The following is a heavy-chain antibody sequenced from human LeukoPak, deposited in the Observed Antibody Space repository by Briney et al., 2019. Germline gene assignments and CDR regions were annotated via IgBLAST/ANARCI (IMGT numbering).Heavy chain of an antibody. J-gene: IGHJ4*02. CDR3: ARDSPHRFLEWLFDY. D-gene: IGHD3-3*01. CDR1: GFTFSSYG. Sequence: GRSLRLSCAASGFTFSSYGMHWVRQAPGKGLEWVAVISYDGSNKYYADSVKGRFTISRDNSKNTLYQQMNSLRAEDTAVYYCARDSPHRFLEWLFDYWGQGTLVTVSS. V-gene: IGHV3-30*03. CDR2: ISYDGSNK.